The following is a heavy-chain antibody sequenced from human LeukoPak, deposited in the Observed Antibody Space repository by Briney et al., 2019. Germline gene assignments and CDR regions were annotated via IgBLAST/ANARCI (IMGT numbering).Heavy chain of an antibody. D-gene: IGHD6-13*01. Sequence: GASVKVSCKASGYTFTSYGISWVRQAPGQGLEWMGWISAYNGNTNYAQKLQGRVTMTTDTSTNTAYMELRSLRSDDTAVYYCARVQIGYSSSWPDYWGQGTLVTVSS. V-gene: IGHV1-18*01. CDR1: GYTFTSYG. J-gene: IGHJ4*02. CDR2: ISAYNGNT. CDR3: ARVQIGYSSSWPDY.